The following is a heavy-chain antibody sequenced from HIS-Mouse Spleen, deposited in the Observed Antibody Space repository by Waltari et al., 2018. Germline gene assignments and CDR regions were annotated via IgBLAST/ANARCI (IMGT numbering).Heavy chain of an antibody. CDR1: GFTCSNAV. V-gene: IGHV3-15*01. J-gene: IGHJ4*02. Sequence: EVQLVESGGGLVKPGGSLRLCCAAAGFTCSNAVLILVRPAPGKGLEWVGRIKSKTDGGTTDYAAPVKGRFTISRDDSKNTLYLQMNSLKTEDTAVYYCTTDPNSGYPDYWGQGTLVTVSS. CDR3: TTDPNSGYPDY. CDR2: IKSKTDGGTT. D-gene: IGHD5-12*01.